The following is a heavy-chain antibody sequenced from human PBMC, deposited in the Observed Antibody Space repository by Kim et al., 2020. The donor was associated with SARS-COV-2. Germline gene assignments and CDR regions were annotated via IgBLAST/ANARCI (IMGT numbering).Heavy chain of an antibody. V-gene: IGHV3-30-3*01. D-gene: IGHD2-15*01. CDR1: GFTFSSYA. CDR3: ARDPLRYCSGGSCRSWFDP. Sequence: GGSLRLSCAASGFTFSSYAMHWVRQAPGKGLEWVAVISYDGSNKYYADSVKGRFTISRDNSKNTLYLQMNSLRAEDTAVYYCARDPLRYCSGGSCRSWFDPWGQGTLVTVSS. CDR2: ISYDGSNK. J-gene: IGHJ5*02.